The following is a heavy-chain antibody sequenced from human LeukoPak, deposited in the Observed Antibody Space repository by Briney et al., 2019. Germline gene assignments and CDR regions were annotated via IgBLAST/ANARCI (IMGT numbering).Heavy chain of an antibody. Sequence: ASVKVSCKASGYTFTSYDINWVRQATGQGLEWMGWINPNSGGTNYAQKFQGWVTMTRDTSISTAYMELSRLRSDDTAVYYCAREEYSSGWYAYNWFDPWGQGTLVTVSS. CDR1: GYTFTSYD. V-gene: IGHV1-2*04. CDR3: AREEYSSGWYAYNWFDP. D-gene: IGHD6-19*01. CDR2: INPNSGGT. J-gene: IGHJ5*02.